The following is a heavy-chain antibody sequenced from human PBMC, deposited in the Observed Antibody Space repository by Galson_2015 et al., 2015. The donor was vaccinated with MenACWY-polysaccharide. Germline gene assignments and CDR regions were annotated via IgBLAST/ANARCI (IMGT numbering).Heavy chain of an antibody. CDR3: TTEIAGTTTYYIDY. V-gene: IGHV3-15*01. CDR1: GFTFSNAW. D-gene: IGHD1-7*01. J-gene: IGHJ4*02. Sequence: SLRLSCAASGFTFSNAWMSWVRQAPGKGLEWVGRIKSKTDGGTTDYAAPVKGRFTISRDDSKNTLYLQMNSLKTEDTAVYFCTTEIAGTTTYYIDYWGQGTLVTVSS. CDR2: IKSKTDGGTT.